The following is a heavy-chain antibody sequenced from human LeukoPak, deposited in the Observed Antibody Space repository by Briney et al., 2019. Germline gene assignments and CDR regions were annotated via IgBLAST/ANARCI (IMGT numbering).Heavy chain of an antibody. D-gene: IGHD3-10*01. Sequence: ASVKVSCKASGYTFTSYYMHWVLQAPGQGLEWMGIINPSGGSTSYAQKFQGRVTMTRDTSTSTVYMELSSLRSEDTAVYYCARFPPPSGKETYYYGMDVWGQGTTVTVSS. V-gene: IGHV1-46*01. CDR2: INPSGGST. J-gene: IGHJ6*02. CDR1: GYTFTSYY. CDR3: ARFPPPSGKETYYYGMDV.